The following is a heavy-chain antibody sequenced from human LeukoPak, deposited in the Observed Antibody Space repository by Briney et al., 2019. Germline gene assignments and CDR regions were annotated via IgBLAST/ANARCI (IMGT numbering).Heavy chain of an antibody. V-gene: IGHV4-39*01. J-gene: IGHJ4*02. CDR2: IYSSGNT. D-gene: IGHD5-12*01. Sequence: PSETLSLTCAVSGASISSSNYYWGWVRQSPGKGLEWIGNIYSSGNTYYNASLKSRVTMYIDTSKNQFSLKLSSVTAADTAMYYCAKSNGYGLIDYWGQGTLVTVSS. CDR3: AKSNGYGLIDY. CDR1: GASISSSNYY.